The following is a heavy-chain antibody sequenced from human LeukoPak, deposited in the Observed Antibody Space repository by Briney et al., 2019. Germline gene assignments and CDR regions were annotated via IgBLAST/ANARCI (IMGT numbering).Heavy chain of an antibody. Sequence: GGSLRLSCAASGFTFSDYYMNWIRQAPGKGLEWVSYISSSGNTIYYADSVKGRFTISRDNAKNSLYLQMNSLRAEDTAMYYCARADYSSTWSHYYYYMDVWGKGTTVTVSS. CDR3: ARADYSSTWSHYYYYMDV. V-gene: IGHV3-11*01. D-gene: IGHD6-13*01. CDR1: GFTFSDYY. J-gene: IGHJ6*03. CDR2: ISSSGNTI.